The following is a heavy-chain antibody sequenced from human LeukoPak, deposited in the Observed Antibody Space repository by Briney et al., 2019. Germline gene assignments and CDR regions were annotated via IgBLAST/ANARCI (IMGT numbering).Heavy chain of an antibody. Sequence: GASVKVSCKASGGTFSSYAISWVRQAPGQGLEWMGGIIPIFGTANYAQKFQGRVTITADESTSTAYMELSSLRSEDTAVYYCARDLAYCSGGSCYTPGGFWGQGTLVTVSS. CDR2: IIPIFGTA. D-gene: IGHD2-15*01. J-gene: IGHJ4*02. CDR1: GGTFSSYA. CDR3: ARDLAYCSGGSCYTPGGF. V-gene: IGHV1-69*13.